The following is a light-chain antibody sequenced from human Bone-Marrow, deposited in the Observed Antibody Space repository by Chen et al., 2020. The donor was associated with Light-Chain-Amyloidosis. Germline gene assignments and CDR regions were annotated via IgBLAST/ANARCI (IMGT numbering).Light chain of an antibody. Sequence: IQLTQSPSTLSASVGDRVTITCRASQSISSWLAWYQQKPGKAPKLLIYESSSLESGVPSRYSGSGSGTEFTLTINSLQPDDFATYYCQQYNSYSPTFGQGTKVEIK. CDR2: ESS. J-gene: IGKJ1*01. V-gene: IGKV1-5*03. CDR3: QQYNSYSPT. CDR1: QSISSW.